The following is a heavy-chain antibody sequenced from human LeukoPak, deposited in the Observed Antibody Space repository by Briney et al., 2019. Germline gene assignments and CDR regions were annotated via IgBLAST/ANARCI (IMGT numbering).Heavy chain of an antibody. CDR1: GFTFDDYG. CDR3: ARVGRWVGHYYFDY. Sequence: GGSLRLSCAASGFTFDDYGMSWVRQAPGKGLEWVSGINWNGGSTGYADSVKGRFTISRDNAKNSLYLQMNSLRAEDTAVYYCARVGRWVGHYYFDYWGQGTLVTVSS. CDR2: INWNGGST. D-gene: IGHD1-26*01. V-gene: IGHV3-20*04. J-gene: IGHJ4*02.